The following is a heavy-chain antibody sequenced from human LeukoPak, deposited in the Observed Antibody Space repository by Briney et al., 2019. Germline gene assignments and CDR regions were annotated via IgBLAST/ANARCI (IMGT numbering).Heavy chain of an antibody. CDR3: ARDGALYYYDSSGYYY. J-gene: IGHJ4*02. CDR1: GYTFTSYD. V-gene: IGHV1-8*01. D-gene: IGHD3-22*01. CDR2: MNPNSGNT. Sequence: ASVKVSCKASGYTFTSYDINWVRQATGQGLEWMGWMNPNSGNTGYAQKFQGRVTMTTDTSTSTAYMELRSLRSDDTAVYYCARDGALYYYDSSGYYYWGQGTLVTVSS.